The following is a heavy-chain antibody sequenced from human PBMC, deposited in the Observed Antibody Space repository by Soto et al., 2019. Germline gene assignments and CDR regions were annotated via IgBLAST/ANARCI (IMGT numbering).Heavy chain of an antibody. CDR3: AGSDYGGNFDY. V-gene: IGHV4-31*03. Sequence: SETLSLTSTVSGGSISSGGYYWSWIRQHPGKGLEWIGYIYYSGSTYYNPSLKSRVTISVDTSKNQFSLKLSSVTAADTAVYYCAGSDYGGNFDYWGQGTLVTVSS. D-gene: IGHD4-17*01. CDR1: GGSISSGGYY. CDR2: IYYSGST. J-gene: IGHJ4*02.